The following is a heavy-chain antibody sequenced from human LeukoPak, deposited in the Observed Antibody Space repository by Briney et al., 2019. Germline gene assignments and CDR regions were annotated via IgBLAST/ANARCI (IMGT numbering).Heavy chain of an antibody. J-gene: IGHJ4*02. V-gene: IGHV4-61*01. CDR3: ASFTGYSYGRFDY. Sequence: PSETLSLTCTVSGGSVSSGSYYWSWIRQPPGKGLEWIGYIYYSGSTNYNPSLKSRVTISVDTSKNQFSLKLSSVTAADTAVYYCASFTGYSYGRFDYWGQGTLVTVSS. CDR2: IYYSGST. CDR1: GGSVSSGSYY. D-gene: IGHD5-18*01.